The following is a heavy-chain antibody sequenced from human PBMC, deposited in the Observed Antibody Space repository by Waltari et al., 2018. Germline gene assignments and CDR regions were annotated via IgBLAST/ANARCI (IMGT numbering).Heavy chain of an antibody. CDR2: IYTSGST. CDR1: GGSISSGSYY. Sequence: QVQLQESGPGLVKPSQTLSLTCTVSGGSISSGSYYWSWIRQPAGQGLEWIGRIYTSGSTNYNPSLKSRVTISVDTSKNQFSLKLSSVTAADTAVYYCARVPVNRWLVRDDYYYGMDVWGQGTTVTVSS. D-gene: IGHD6-19*01. CDR3: ARVPVNRWLVRDDYYYGMDV. V-gene: IGHV4-61*02. J-gene: IGHJ6*02.